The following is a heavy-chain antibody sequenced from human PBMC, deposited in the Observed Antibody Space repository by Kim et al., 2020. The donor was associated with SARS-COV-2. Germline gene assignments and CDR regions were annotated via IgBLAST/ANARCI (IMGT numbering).Heavy chain of an antibody. CDR1: GGSISSGGYY. CDR3: ARARRGIVVDAFDI. D-gene: IGHD6-19*01. V-gene: IGHV4-31*03. Sequence: SETLSLTCTVSGGSISSGGYYWSWIRQHPGKGLEWIGYIYYSGSTYYNPSLKSRVTISVDTSKNQFSLKLSSVTAADTAVYYSARARRGIVVDAFDIWGQGTMVTVSS. J-gene: IGHJ3*02. CDR2: IYYSGST.